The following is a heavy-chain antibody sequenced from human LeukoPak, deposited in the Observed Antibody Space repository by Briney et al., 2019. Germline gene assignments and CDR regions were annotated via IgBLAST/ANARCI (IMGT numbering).Heavy chain of an antibody. CDR3: ARHRGSSSLFDY. J-gene: IGHJ4*02. V-gene: IGHV4-39*01. CDR1: GFTFSSYTMN. D-gene: IGHD6-6*01. Sequence: GSLRLSCAASGFTFSSYTMNWVRQAPGKGLEYIGSIYYSGSTYYNPSLKSRVTISVDTSKNQFSLKLSSVTAADTAVYYCARHRGSSSLFDYWGQGTLVTVSS. CDR2: IYYSGST.